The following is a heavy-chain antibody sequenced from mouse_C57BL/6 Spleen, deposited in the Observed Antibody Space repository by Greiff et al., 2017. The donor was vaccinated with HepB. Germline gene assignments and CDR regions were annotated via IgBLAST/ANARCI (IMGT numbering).Heavy chain of an antibody. D-gene: IGHD4-1*01. CDR1: GYTFTSYW. CDR3: TLSVTGGFDY. Sequence: VQLQQSGTVLARPGASVKMSCKTSGYTFTSYWMHWVNQRPGQGLEWIGAIYPGNSDTSYNQKFKGKAKLTAVTSASTAYMELSSLTNEDSAVYYCTLSVTGGFDYWGQGTTLTVSS. CDR2: IYPGNSDT. J-gene: IGHJ2*01. V-gene: IGHV1-5*01.